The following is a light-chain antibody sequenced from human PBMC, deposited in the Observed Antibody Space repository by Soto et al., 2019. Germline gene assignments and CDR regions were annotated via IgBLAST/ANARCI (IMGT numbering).Light chain of an antibody. J-gene: IGLJ2*01. CDR3: LLSFGGARRV. CDR2: DTS. CDR1: TGAVTNGHY. V-gene: IGLV7-46*01. Sequence: QAVVTQEPSLTVSPGGTVTLTCASSTGAVTNGHYPYWFQQKPGQAPRTLIYDTSNKHSWTPARFSGSLLGGKPVLTLSGAQPEDEADDFCLLSFGGARRVFGGGTKVTVL.